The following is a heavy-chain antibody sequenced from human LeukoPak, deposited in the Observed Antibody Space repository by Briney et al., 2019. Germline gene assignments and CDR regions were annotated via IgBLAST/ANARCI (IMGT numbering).Heavy chain of an antibody. CDR2: ISGTGGWT. V-gene: IGHV3-23*01. D-gene: IGHD3-22*01. J-gene: IGHJ4*02. CDR3: AKTPYDSSGYQDY. Sequence: GGSLRLSCAASGFTLTGYAMSWVRQAPGKGLEWVSGISGTGGWTYYADSVKGRFTISIDNSKNTLFLQMNSLRVEDTAVYYRAKTPYDSSGYQDYWGQGTLVTVTS. CDR1: GFTLTGYA.